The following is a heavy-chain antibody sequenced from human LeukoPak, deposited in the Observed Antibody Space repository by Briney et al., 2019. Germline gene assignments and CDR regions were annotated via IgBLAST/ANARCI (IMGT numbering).Heavy chain of an antibody. D-gene: IGHD4-23*01. CDR3: VRRAGGYSHPYDY. Sequence: GGSLRLPCAASGLTVSSNSMSWVRQAPGKGLEWVSFIYSGGSTYYADSVKGRFTISRDNSKNTLYLQMNSLRAEDTAVYYCVRRAGGYSHPYDYWGQGILVTVSS. J-gene: IGHJ4*02. CDR1: GLTVSSNS. CDR2: IYSGGST. V-gene: IGHV3-53*01.